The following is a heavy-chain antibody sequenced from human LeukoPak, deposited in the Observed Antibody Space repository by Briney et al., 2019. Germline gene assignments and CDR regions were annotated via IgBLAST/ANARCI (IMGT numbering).Heavy chain of an antibody. Sequence: GGSLRLSCAASRFTFSDHWMSWVRQAPGKGLEWVANIKQDGSEKYYVDSVKGRFTISRDNAKNSLYLQMNSLRAEDTAVYYCARGGIAAGGAFDIWGQGTMVTVSS. CDR1: RFTFSDHW. CDR2: IKQDGSEK. D-gene: IGHD6-13*01. V-gene: IGHV3-7*01. J-gene: IGHJ3*02. CDR3: ARGGIAAGGAFDI.